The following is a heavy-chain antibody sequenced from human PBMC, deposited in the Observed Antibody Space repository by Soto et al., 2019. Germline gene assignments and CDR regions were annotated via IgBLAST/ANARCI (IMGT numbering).Heavy chain of an antibody. Sequence: QVQLVESGGGVVQPGRSLRLSCAASGFTFSGYGMHWVRQAPGKGLEWVAITRHDGSNTYYADSVRGRFTISRDNSKKTLYLQMDSLRAEVTAVYYCARDGVGATTFFGYFHYWGQGTLVTVSS. CDR3: ARDGVGATTFFGYFHY. J-gene: IGHJ4*02. CDR1: GFTFSGYG. D-gene: IGHD1-26*01. V-gene: IGHV3-33*01. CDR2: TRHDGSNT.